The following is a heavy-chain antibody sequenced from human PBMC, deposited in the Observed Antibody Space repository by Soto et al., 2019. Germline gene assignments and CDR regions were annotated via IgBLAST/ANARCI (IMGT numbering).Heavy chain of an antibody. CDR1: GFTFSNYW. CDR3: ARGRGEWDLLYYFDY. V-gene: IGHV3-7*01. Sequence: GGSLRLSCAASGFTFSNYWMSWVRQAPGKGLEWVANIKQDGSEKYYVDSVKGRFTISRDNAKNSLYLQMNSLRAEDTAVYYCARGRGEWDLLYYFDYWGQGTLVTVSS. J-gene: IGHJ4*02. D-gene: IGHD1-26*01. CDR2: IKQDGSEK.